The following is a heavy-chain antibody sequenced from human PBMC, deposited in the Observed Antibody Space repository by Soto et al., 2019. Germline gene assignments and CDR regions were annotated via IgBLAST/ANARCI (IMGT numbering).Heavy chain of an antibody. D-gene: IGHD3-22*01. V-gene: IGHV4-59*01. Sequence: SETLSLTCTVSGGSISSYYWNWIRQPPGKGLEWIGYIYDSGSTNYNPSLKSRVTISVDTSKNQFSLKLSSVTAADTAVYYCARSGYYYDSSGYYSYYFDYWGQGTMVTVSS. J-gene: IGHJ4*02. CDR3: ARSGYYYDSSGYYSYYFDY. CDR2: IYDSGST. CDR1: GGSISSYY.